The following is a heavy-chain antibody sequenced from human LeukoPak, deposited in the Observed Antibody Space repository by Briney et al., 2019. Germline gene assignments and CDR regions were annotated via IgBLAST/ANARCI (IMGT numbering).Heavy chain of an antibody. CDR1: GFTFSNYV. V-gene: IGHV3-48*02. CDR3: ARILGYCSSTSCPESS. CDR2: ISGSSDTT. Sequence: GGSLRLSCAASGFTFSNYVMSWVRQAPGKGLEWVSDISGSSDTTNHADSVKGRFTISRDNSKNSLYLQMNSLRDEDTAVYYCARILGYCSSTSCPESSWGQGTLVTVSS. J-gene: IGHJ5*02. D-gene: IGHD2-2*01.